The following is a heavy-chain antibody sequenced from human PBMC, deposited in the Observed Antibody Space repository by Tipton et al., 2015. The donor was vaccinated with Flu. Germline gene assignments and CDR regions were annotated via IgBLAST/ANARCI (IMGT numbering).Heavy chain of an antibody. V-gene: IGHV3-13*01. CDR2: IGSAGDT. D-gene: IGHD3-16*02. CDR3: ARVKVADYDYVWGSYRLDYGMDV. Sequence: SLRLSCAASGFVFGVYDMHWVRQGPGKGLEWVSGIGSAGDTYYTDSVKGRFTISRDNSNNSLILQMNTLRAGDTAVYYCARVKVADYDYVWGSYRLDYGMDVWGQGTTVTVSS. J-gene: IGHJ6*02. CDR1: GFVFGVYD.